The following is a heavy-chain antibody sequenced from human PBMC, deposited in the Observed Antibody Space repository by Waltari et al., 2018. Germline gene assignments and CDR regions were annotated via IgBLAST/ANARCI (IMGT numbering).Heavy chain of an antibody. Sequence: QLQLQESGPGLVKPSETLSLTCTVSGGSISSSSYYWGWIRQPPGKGLEWIGSIYYSGGNYNNPSRKSRVTISVDTSKNQFSLKRSSVTAADTAVYYCARHFYDSSGYYSNWFDPWGQGTLVTVSS. J-gene: IGHJ5*02. CDR3: ARHFYDSSGYYSNWFDP. V-gene: IGHV4-39*01. D-gene: IGHD3-22*01. CDR2: IYYSGGN. CDR1: GGSISSSSYY.